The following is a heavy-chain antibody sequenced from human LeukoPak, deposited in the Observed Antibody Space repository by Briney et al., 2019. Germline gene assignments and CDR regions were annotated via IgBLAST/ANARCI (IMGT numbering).Heavy chain of an antibody. D-gene: IGHD6-13*01. J-gene: IGHJ4*02. V-gene: IGHV3-23*01. CDR1: GFTFNNYV. Sequence: SGGSLRLSRAASGFTFNNYVMNWVRQAPGKGLEWVSAITDSSTSTYYADSVKGRFTISRHNSKNTLYLQMNCLRAEDTAVYYCAKGSSSSRPYYFDYWGQGTLVTVSS. CDR3: AKGSSSSRPYYFDY. CDR2: ITDSSTST.